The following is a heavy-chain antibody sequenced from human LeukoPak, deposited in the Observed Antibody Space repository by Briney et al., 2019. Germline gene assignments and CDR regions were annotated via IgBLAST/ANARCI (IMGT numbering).Heavy chain of an antibody. D-gene: IGHD3-3*01. V-gene: IGHV4-61*02. CDR1: GASISSNSYF. CDR2: IYNSGIT. J-gene: IGHJ4*02. CDR3: ARVSRFWSGPFIDF. Sequence: SQTLSLTCTVSGASISSNSYFWSWIRQPAGKGLEWMGRIYNSGITNYNPSLQSRLTISLDTSKNQFSLNLTSVTAADTAVYYCARVSRFWSGPFIDFWGKGTLVAVSS.